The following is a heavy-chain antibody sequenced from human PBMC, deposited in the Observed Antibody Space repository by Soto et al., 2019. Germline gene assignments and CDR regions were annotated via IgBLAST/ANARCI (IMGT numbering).Heavy chain of an antibody. Sequence: GGSLRLSCAASGFRFDDYNMHWVRQAPGKGLEWVSLITWNGANSYYADSVKGRFTTSRDGTTKSLSLQMTSLKREDTGSYFCARETLTFGSALDVWGQGTTVTVSS. D-gene: IGHD3-3*01. J-gene: IGHJ6*02. CDR1: GFRFDDYN. CDR3: ARETLTFGSALDV. CDR2: ITWNGANS. V-gene: IGHV3-43*01.